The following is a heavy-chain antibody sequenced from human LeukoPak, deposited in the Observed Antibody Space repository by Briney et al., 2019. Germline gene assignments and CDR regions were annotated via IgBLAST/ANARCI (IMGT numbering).Heavy chain of an antibody. CDR1: GFTFSSYG. Sequence: GGSLRLSCAASGFTFSSYGMHWVRQAPGKGLEWVAVIWYDGSNKYYADSLKGRFTISRDNSKNTLYLQMNSLRAEDTAVYYCAKGQQQLVPMGYYFDYWGQGTLVTVSS. J-gene: IGHJ4*02. CDR2: IWYDGSNK. D-gene: IGHD6-13*01. CDR3: AKGQQQLVPMGYYFDY. V-gene: IGHV3-30*02.